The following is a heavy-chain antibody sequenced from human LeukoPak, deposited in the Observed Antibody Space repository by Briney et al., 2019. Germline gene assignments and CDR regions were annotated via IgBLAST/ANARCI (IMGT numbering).Heavy chain of an antibody. V-gene: IGHV3-21*01. Sequence: PGGSLRLSCAASGFTFSSYSMNWVRQAPGKGLEWVSSISSSTYIYYADSVKGRFTISRDNAKNSLYLQMNSLRAEDTAVYYCARDAPDCSSTSCYPYYFDYWGQGTLVTVSS. CDR1: GFTFSSYS. J-gene: IGHJ4*02. D-gene: IGHD2-2*01. CDR2: ISSSTYI. CDR3: ARDAPDCSSTSCYPYYFDY.